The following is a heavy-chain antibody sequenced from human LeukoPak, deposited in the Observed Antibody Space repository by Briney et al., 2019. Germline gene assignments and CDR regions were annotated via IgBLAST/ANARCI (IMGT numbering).Heavy chain of an antibody. CDR1: GFTVSSNY. CDR3: ARAPRTRYYFDY. J-gene: IGHJ4*02. CDR2: IYSGGST. V-gene: IGHV3-66*01. D-gene: IGHD1/OR15-1a*01. Sequence: GGSLRLSCAASGFTVSSNYMSWVRQAPEKGVEWVSVIYSGGSTYYADSVKGRFTISRDHSKHTLYLQMNSLRPEDTAVYYCARAPRTRYYFDYWGQGTLVTVSS.